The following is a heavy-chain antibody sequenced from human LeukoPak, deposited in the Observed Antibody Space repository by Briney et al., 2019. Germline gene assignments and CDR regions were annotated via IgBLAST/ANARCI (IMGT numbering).Heavy chain of an antibody. Sequence: GSLRLSCAASGFTFATYAVGWGRQPPGKGLEWVSTINSGGRTHYADSVQGRFTISRDNSKNTLYLQINNLRAEDTAIYYCDASDFWGQGTLVTVSS. CDR2: INSGGRT. J-gene: IGHJ4*02. V-gene: IGHV3-23*01. CDR3: DASDF. CDR1: GFTFATYA.